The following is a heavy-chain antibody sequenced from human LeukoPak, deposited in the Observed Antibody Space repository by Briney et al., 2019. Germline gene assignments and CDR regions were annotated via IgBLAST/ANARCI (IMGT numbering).Heavy chain of an antibody. CDR1: GFTFSKAW. CDR3: TTHPTSGY. Sequence: GGSLRLSCAASGFTFSKAWMSWVRQAPGKGLEWVGRIKRKTDGGTIDYAAPVKGRFTISRDDSENAVYLQMNSLKTEDTAVYFCTTHPTSGYWGQGTLVTVSS. V-gene: IGHV3-15*01. J-gene: IGHJ4*02. CDR2: IKRKTDGGTI.